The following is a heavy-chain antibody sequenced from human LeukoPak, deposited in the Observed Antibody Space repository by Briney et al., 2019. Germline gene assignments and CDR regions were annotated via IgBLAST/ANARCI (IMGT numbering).Heavy chain of an antibody. D-gene: IGHD1-26*01. CDR1: GYSISSGYY. Sequence: SETLSLTCAVSGYSISSGYYWGGIRPPPGKGLEWIGSIYHSGSTYYNPSLKSRVTISVDTSKNQFSLKLSSVTAADTAVYYCARHKVSQWELRGYYFDYWGQGTLVTVSS. CDR3: ARHKVSQWELRGYYFDY. J-gene: IGHJ4*02. CDR2: IYHSGST. V-gene: IGHV4-38-2*01.